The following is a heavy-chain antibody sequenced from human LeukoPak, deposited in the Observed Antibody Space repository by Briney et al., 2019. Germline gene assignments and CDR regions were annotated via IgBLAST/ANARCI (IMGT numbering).Heavy chain of an antibody. CDR1: GFSFSIYF. CDR2: ISRTSEYI. J-gene: IGHJ4*02. Sequence: GSLRLSCAASGFSFSIYFMNWVRQAPGKGLEWVSSISRTSEYIHYADSVRGRFAISRDNAKNTLYLQTSSLRAKDTAMYYCARDRLTTVTTFHFDYWGQGTLVTVSS. CDR3: ARDRLTTVTTFHFDY. V-gene: IGHV3-21*01. D-gene: IGHD4-17*01.